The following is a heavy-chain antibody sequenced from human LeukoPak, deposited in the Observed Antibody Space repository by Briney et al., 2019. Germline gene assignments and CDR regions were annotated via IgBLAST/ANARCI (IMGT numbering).Heavy chain of an antibody. V-gene: IGHV4-4*07. D-gene: IGHD1-1*01. CDR2: IYTSGST. J-gene: IGHJ3*02. CDR1: GGSISSYY. Sequence: SETLSLTCTVSGGSISSYYWSWIRQPAGKGLEWIGRIYTSGSTNYNPSLKSRVTMSVDTSKNQFSLKLSSVTAADTAVYYCARDLWNGSRDAFDIWGQGTMVTVSS. CDR3: ARDLWNGSRDAFDI.